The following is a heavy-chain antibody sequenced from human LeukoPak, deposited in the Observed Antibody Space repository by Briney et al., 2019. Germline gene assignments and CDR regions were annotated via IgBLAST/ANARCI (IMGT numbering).Heavy chain of an antibody. Sequence: KPSETLSLTCSVSGYSISSSYYWGWIRQPPGKGLEWIGSIYHSGNTYYNPSLKSRVTISVDTSKNQFSLKLTSVTAADTAVYYCARGPAYRHDFWSGYYGYYFDYWGQGTLVTVSS. CDR3: ARGPAYRHDFWSGYYGYYFDY. V-gene: IGHV4-38-2*02. CDR1: GYSISSSYY. CDR2: IYHSGNT. D-gene: IGHD3-3*01. J-gene: IGHJ4*02.